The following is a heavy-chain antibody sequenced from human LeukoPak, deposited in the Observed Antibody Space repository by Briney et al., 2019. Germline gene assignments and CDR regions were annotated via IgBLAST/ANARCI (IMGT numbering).Heavy chain of an antibody. D-gene: IGHD1-14*01. Sequence: SETLSLTCTVSGGSISSSSYYWGWIRQPPGKGLEWIGSIYYSGSTYYNPSLKSRVTISVDTSKNQFSLKLSSVTAADTAVYYCARHFKHVRSGTQHWFDPWGQGTLVTVSS. V-gene: IGHV4-39*01. J-gene: IGHJ5*02. CDR1: GGSISSSSYY. CDR3: ARHFKHVRSGTQHWFDP. CDR2: IYYSGST.